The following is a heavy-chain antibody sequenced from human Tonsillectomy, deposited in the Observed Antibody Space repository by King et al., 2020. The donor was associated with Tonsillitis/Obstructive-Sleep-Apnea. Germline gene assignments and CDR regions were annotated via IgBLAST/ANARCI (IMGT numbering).Heavy chain of an antibody. D-gene: IGHD2-21*02. CDR3: AAVVTAIDAFDI. Sequence: QLVQSGAEVKKPGESLRISCKGSGYSFTNYWISWVRQMPGKGLEWMGRIDPSDSYTNYSPSFQGHVTIPADKSISTAYLQWSSLKASDTAMYYCAAVVTAIDAFDIWGQGTMVTVSS. CDR2: IDPSDSYT. V-gene: IGHV5-10-1*03. J-gene: IGHJ3*02. CDR1: GYSFTNYW.